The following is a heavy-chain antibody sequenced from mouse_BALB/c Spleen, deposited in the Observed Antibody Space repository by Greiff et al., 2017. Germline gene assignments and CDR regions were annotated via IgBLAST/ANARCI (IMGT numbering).Heavy chain of an antibody. Sequence: EVQLQQSGAELVKPGASVKLSCTASGFNIKDTYMHWVKQRPEQGLEWIGRIDTANGNTKYDPKFQGKATITADTSSNTAYLQLSSLTSEDTAVYYYARAYYRDYYAMDYGGQGNSGTVSS. CDR2: IDTANGNT. CDR3: ARAYYRDYYAMDY. V-gene: IGHV14-3*02. CDR1: GFNIKDTY. D-gene: IGHD2-14*01. J-gene: IGHJ4*01.